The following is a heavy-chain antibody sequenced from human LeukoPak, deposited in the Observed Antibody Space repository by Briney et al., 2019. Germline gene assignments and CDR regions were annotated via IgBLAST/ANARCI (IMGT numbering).Heavy chain of an antibody. J-gene: IGHJ4*02. D-gene: IGHD3-10*01. Sequence: SETLSLTCTVSGGSISSSSYYWGWIRQPPGKGLEWIGSIYYSGSTYYNPSLKSRVTISVDTSKNQFSLKLSSVTAADTAVYYCARDSDMVRGVPIDYWGQGTLVTVSS. CDR3: ARDSDMVRGVPIDY. CDR1: GGSISSSSYY. CDR2: IYYSGST. V-gene: IGHV4-39*07.